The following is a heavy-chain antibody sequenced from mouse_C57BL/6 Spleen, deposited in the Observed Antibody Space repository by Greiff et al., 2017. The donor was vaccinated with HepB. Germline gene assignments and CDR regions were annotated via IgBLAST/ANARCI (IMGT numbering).Heavy chain of an antibody. J-gene: IGHJ2*01. CDR1: GYTFTDHI. Sequence: VQLQQSGAELASPGASVTLSCKASGYTFTDHIMNWVKKRPGQGLEWVGRIYPVSGENNYNQKFKGKATFSVDRSYSTVYMVLNSLTSAEPAVYYCGREDGNYGYFDYWGQGTTLTVSS. CDR2: IYPVSGEN. D-gene: IGHD2-1*01. CDR3: GREDGNYGYFDY. V-gene: IGHV1-11*01.